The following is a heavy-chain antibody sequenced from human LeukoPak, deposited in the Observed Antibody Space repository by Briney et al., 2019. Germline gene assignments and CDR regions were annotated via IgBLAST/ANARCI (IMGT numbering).Heavy chain of an antibody. D-gene: IGHD2-8*01. Sequence: ASVKVSCKASGYTFTSYGISWVRQAPGQGLEWMGWISAYNGNTNYAQKLQGRVTMTTDTSTSTAYMELRSLRSEDTAVYYCATSGIVLMVYAIADWGQGTLVTVSS. J-gene: IGHJ4*02. V-gene: IGHV1-18*01. CDR1: GYTFTSYG. CDR3: ATSGIVLMVYAIAD. CDR2: ISAYNGNT.